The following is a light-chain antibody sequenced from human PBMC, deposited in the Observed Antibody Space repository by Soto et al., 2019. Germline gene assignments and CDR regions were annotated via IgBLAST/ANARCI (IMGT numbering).Light chain of an antibody. CDR3: QQYGSSPRT. CDR2: IAS. V-gene: IGKV3-20*01. Sequence: EIVLTQSPGTLSLFPGERATLSCRATQSVNSDYLAWYQQKPGQAPRLLIYIASRRATGIPDRFSGGGSGTDFTLTISRLEPEDFAVYYCQQYGSSPRTFGQGTKVEIK. J-gene: IGKJ1*01. CDR1: QSVNSDY.